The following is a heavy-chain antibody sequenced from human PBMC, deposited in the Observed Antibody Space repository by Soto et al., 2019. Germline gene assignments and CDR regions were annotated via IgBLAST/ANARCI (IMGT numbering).Heavy chain of an antibody. D-gene: IGHD3-10*01. CDR3: ATSYGSWSQAFDY. V-gene: IGHV1-69*02. CDR2: TIPILSMS. CDR1: GDTFSSYT. Sequence: QVHLVQSGAELKKPGSSVRVSCKASGDTFSSYTINWVRQAPGLGLEWMGRTIPILSMSNYALKFQGRLTITADKSTTTAYVELSSLRSEDTAIYYCATSYGSWSQAFDYWGQGALVTVSS. J-gene: IGHJ4*02.